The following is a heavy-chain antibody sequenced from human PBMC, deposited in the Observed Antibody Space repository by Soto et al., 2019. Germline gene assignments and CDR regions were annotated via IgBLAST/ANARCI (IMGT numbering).Heavy chain of an antibody. V-gene: IGHV6-1*01. CDR1: GDSVSSNSAA. Sequence: PSPTLSLSCAISGDSVSSNSAAWNWIRQSPSRGLEWLGRTYYRSKWYNDYAVSVKSRITINPDTSKNQFSLQLNSVTPEDTAVYYCARDRRTPSWGWNYYYYMDVWGKGTTVTVSS. CDR2: TYYRSKWYN. J-gene: IGHJ6*03. CDR3: ARDRRTPSWGWNYYYYMDV. D-gene: IGHD2-2*01.